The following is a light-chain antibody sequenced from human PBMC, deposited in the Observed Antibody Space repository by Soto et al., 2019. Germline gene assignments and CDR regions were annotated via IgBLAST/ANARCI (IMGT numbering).Light chain of an antibody. V-gene: IGKV3-20*01. CDR2: GAS. CDR1: QSVNSNY. J-gene: IGKJ1*01. Sequence: EIVLTQSPGTLSLSPGERATLSCRASQSVNSNYLAWYQQKPGQAPRLLIYGASSRATGIPDRFSGSGSGTDFTLTISSLQAEDVAVYYCQQYYDVPQNFGQGTKVEVK. CDR3: QQYYDVPQN.